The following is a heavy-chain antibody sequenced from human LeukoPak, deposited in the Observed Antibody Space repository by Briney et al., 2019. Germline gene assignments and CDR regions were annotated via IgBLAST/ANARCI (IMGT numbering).Heavy chain of an antibody. Sequence: SQTLSLTCTVSGGSISNGAYYWSWIRQHPGKGLEWIGYIYYSGSTYYNPSLRSRVTISADTSKNQFSLKLSSVTAADTAVYYCARDRVGATSDWYFDLWGRGTLVTVSS. CDR3: ARDRVGATSDWYFDL. CDR2: IYYSGST. J-gene: IGHJ2*01. CDR1: GGSISNGAYY. V-gene: IGHV4-31*03. D-gene: IGHD1-26*01.